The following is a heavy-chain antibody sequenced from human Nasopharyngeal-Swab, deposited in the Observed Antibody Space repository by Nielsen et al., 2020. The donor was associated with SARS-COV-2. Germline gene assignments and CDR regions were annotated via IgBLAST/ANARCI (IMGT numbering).Heavy chain of an antibody. CDR2: ISSSSSYT. V-gene: IGHV3-11*06. D-gene: IGHD6-13*01. Sequence: GESLKISCAASGFTFSDYYMSWIRQAPGKGLEWVSYISSSSSYTNYADSVKGRFTISRDNAKNSLYLRMNSLRAEDTAVYYCARDSAAAGTVFDYWGQGTLVTVSS. CDR1: GFTFSDYY. CDR3: ARDSAAAGTVFDY. J-gene: IGHJ4*02.